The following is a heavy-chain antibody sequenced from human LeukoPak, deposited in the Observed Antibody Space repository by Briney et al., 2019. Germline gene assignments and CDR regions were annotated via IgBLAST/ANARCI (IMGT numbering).Heavy chain of an antibody. CDR3: ARAYSSSSSLDY. V-gene: IGHV4-4*09. CDR2: IYTSGST. CDR1: GGSINTYY. D-gene: IGHD6-6*01. J-gene: IGHJ4*02. Sequence: SETLSLTCTVSGGSINTYYWSWIRQPPGKGLKWIGYIYTSGSTNYNPSLKSRVTISVDTSKNQFSLKLSSVTAADTAVYYCARAYSSSSSLDYWGQGTLVTVSS.